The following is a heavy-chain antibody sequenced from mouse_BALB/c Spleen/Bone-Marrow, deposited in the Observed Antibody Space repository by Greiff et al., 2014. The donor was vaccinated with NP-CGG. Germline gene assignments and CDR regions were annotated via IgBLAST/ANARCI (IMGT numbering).Heavy chain of an antibody. CDR3: AAYYRYLAWFAY. CDR1: GFNIKDTY. D-gene: IGHD2-14*01. J-gene: IGHJ3*01. V-gene: IGHV14-3*02. CDR2: IDPANGNT. Sequence: VQLQQSGAELVKPGASVKLSCTASGFNIKDTYMHWVEQRPEQGLEWTGRIDPANGNTKYDPKFQGEATITADTSSNTAYLQLSSLTSEDTAVYYCAAYYRYLAWFAYWGQGTLVTVSA.